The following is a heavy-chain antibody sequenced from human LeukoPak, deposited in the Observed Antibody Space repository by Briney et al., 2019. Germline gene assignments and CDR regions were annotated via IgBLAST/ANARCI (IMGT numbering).Heavy chain of an antibody. V-gene: IGHV1-2*02. J-gene: IGHJ6*02. CDR1: GYTFTGYY. CDR3: AVSFSSSSFLMDV. CDR2: INPNSGGT. D-gene: IGHD6-13*01. Sequence: ASVKVSCKASGYTFTGYYMHWVRQAPGQGLEWMGWINPNSGGTNYAQKFQGRVTMTRDTSISTAYMELSRLRSDDTAVYYCAVSFSSSSFLMDVWGQGTTVTVSS.